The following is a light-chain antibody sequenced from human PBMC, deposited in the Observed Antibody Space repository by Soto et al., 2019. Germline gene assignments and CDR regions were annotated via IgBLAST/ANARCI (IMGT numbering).Light chain of an antibody. V-gene: IGKV1-8*01. CDR3: QQYLSSPLT. CDR2: PAS. J-gene: IGKJ4*01. Sequence: AIRMTQSPASFSASTGDRVTITCRASQGFGSHLAWYQVKPGKAPRLLIYPASYLESGVPSRFSGSGSGPDFTLTISSLHSEYFAFYYVQQYLSSPLTFGGGTKVEIK. CDR1: QGFGSH.